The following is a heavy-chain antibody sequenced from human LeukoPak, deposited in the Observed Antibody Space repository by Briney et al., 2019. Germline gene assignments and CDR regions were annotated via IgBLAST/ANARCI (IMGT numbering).Heavy chain of an antibody. CDR1: GFTFSDYY. D-gene: IGHD2-2*01. CDR3: ARGGYCSSTSCYPDLTYYGMDV. Sequence: GGSLRLSCAASGFTFSDYYMSWIRQAPGKGLEWVSYISSSSSYTNYADSVKGRFTISRDNAKNSLYLQMNSLRAEDTAVYYCARGGYCSSTSCYPDLTYYGMDVWGKGTTVTVSS. V-gene: IGHV3-11*06. CDR2: ISSSSSYT. J-gene: IGHJ6*04.